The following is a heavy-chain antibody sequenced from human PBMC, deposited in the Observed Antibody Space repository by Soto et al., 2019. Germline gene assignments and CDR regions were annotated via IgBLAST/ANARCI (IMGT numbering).Heavy chain of an antibody. Sequence: PGGSLRLSCAASGFTFSSYWMSWVRQAPGKGLEWVANIKQDGSEKYYVDSVKGRLTISRDNAKNSLYLQMNSLRAEDTAVYYCARDRGYDYIWGSYRYEYFQHWGQGT. CDR3: ARDRGYDYIWGSYRYEYFQH. D-gene: IGHD3-16*02. CDR1: GFTFSSYW. V-gene: IGHV3-7*01. CDR2: IKQDGSEK. J-gene: IGHJ1*01.